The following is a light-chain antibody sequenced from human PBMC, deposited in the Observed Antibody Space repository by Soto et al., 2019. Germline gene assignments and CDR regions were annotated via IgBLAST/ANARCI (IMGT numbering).Light chain of an antibody. V-gene: IGLV2-14*01. CDR2: DVS. J-gene: IGLJ1*01. Sequence: QSALTQPASVSGSPGQSITISCTGTSSDVGGYNYVSWYQQHPGKAPKLMIYDVSNRPSGVSNRFSGSKSGNTASLTISGLQAEDEADYYCSSYTSSSTRFGTGTKLTV. CDR1: SSDVGGYNY. CDR3: SSYTSSSTR.